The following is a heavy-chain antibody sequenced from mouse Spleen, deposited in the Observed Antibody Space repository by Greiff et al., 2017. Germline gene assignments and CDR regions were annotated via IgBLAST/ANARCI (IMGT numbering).Heavy chain of an antibody. Sequence: VQLQQSGAELVRPGASVTLSCKASGYTFTDYEMHWVKQTPVHGLEWIGAIDPETGGTAYNQKFKGKAILTADKSSSTAYMELRSLTSEDSAVYYCTTYYDYDGYAMDYWGQGTSVTVSS. D-gene: IGHD2-4*01. J-gene: IGHJ4*01. CDR2: IDPETGGT. CDR3: TTYYDYDGYAMDY. V-gene: IGHV1-15*01. CDR1: GYTFTDYE.